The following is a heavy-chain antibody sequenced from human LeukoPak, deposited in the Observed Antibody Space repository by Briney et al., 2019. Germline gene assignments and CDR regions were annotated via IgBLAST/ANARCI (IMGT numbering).Heavy chain of an antibody. CDR3: SRLGRRSGSYSFDP. CDR2: ISYTGST. V-gene: IGHV4-59*01. D-gene: IGHD1-26*01. J-gene: IGHJ5*02. CDR1: GGSINSDY. Sequence: PSETLSLTCTVSGGSINSDYWNWIRQPPGKGLEWIGYISYTGSTNYNPSLNSRLTISLDTSKNQFSLKLTSVTAADTAIYYCSRLGRRSGSYSFDPWGHGILVTVSS.